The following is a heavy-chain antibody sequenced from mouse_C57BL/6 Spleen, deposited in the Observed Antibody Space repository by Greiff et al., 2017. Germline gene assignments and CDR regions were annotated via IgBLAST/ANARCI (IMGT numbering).Heavy chain of an antibody. CDR1: GYTFTSYW. CDR2: IHPNSGST. CDR3: ARDYYSSSHAMDY. V-gene: IGHV1-64*01. J-gene: IGHJ4*01. D-gene: IGHD2-5*01. Sequence: QVQLQQPGAELVKPGASVKLSCKASGYTFTSYWMHWVKQRPGQGLEWIGMIHPNSGSTNYNEKFKSKATLTVDKSSSTAYMQLSSLTSEDSAVYYCARDYYSSSHAMDYWGQGTSVTVSS.